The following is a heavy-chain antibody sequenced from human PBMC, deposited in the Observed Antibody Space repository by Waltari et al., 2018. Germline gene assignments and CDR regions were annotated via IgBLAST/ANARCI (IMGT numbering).Heavy chain of an antibody. V-gene: IGHV3-7*01. Sequence: EVQLVESGGGLVQPGGSLRLSGAASGSTISTYWMSWVRQAPGKGLGLVANIKRDGRVKYCVDSVTGRFTSSRDNAQDSLYLQMNSLRAEDTAMYYCARLRTFPYYFGSWGQGTLVTDSS. J-gene: IGHJ4*02. CDR1: GSTISTYW. CDR2: IKRDGRVK. CDR3: ARLRTFPYYFGS.